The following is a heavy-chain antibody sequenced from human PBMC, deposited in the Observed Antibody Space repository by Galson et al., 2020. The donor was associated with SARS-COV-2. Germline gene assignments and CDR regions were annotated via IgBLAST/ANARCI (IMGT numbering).Heavy chain of an antibody. CDR3: ARLTTLSTCRYCDL. V-gene: IGHV3-48*03. Sequence: GGSLRLSCAASGFTFSNYDINWVRQAPGKGLEWVAYITGSGSRKYYADSVKGRFAISRDNAKNALFLQMNGLGGEDAAVYYCARLTTLSTCRYCDLWVRGTLVTVSA. CDR2: ITGSGSRK. D-gene: IGHD4-17*01. J-gene: IGHJ2*01. CDR1: GFTFSNYD.